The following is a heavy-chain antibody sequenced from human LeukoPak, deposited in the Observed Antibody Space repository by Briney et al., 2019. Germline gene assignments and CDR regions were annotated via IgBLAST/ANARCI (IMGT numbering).Heavy chain of an antibody. D-gene: IGHD1-26*01. J-gene: IGHJ4*02. CDR2: ISYDGSNK. V-gene: IGHV3-30*03. CDR1: GFTFSSYG. CDR3: ARERTGSYDPHFDY. Sequence: GGSLRLSCAASGFTFSSYGMHWVRQAPGKGLEWVAVISYDGSNKYYADSVRGRFTISRDNAKNSLYLQMNSLRAEDTAVYYCARERTGSYDPHFDYWGQGTLVTVSS.